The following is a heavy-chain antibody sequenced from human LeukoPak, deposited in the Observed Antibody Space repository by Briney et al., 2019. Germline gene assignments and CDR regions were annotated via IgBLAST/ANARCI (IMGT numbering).Heavy chain of an antibody. CDR1: GYTFTGYY. V-gene: IGHV1-18*04. CDR2: ISAYNGNT. J-gene: IGHJ5*02. D-gene: IGHD3-3*01. Sequence: ASVKVSCKASGYTFTGYYMHWVRQAPGQGLEWMGRISAYNGNTNYAQKLQGRVTMTTDTSTSTAYMELRSLRSDDTAVYYCARCIFGVVLNVTNWFDPWGQGTLVTVSS. CDR3: ARCIFGVVLNVTNWFDP.